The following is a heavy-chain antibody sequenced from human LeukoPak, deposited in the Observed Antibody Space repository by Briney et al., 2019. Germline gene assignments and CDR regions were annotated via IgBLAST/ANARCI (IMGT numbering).Heavy chain of an antibody. D-gene: IGHD2-15*01. V-gene: IGHV3-48*01. Sequence: AGGSLRLSCAASGFTFSSYGMNWVRQAPGKGLEWVSYISTSSSTIYYADSLKGRFTISRDNAKNSLYLQMNSLRAEDTAVYYCARLYSGGLKERTPGDCYYYYYMDVWGKGTTVTVSS. CDR2: ISTSSSTI. J-gene: IGHJ6*03. CDR1: GFTFSSYG. CDR3: ARLYSGGLKERTPGDCYYYYYMDV.